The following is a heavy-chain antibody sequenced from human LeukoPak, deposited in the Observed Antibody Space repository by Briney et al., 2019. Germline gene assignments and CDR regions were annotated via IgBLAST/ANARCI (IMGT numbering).Heavy chain of an antibody. V-gene: IGHV1-69*13. CDR3: ARGFGSSWPRSWVFDY. D-gene: IGHD6-13*01. CDR1: GGTFSSYA. J-gene: IGHJ4*02. Sequence: ASVKVSCKVSGGTFSSYAISWVRQAPGQGLEWMGGIIPIFGTANYAQKFQGRVTITADESTSTAYMELSSLRSEDTAVYYCARGFGSSWPRSWVFDYWGQGTLVTVSS. CDR2: IIPIFGTA.